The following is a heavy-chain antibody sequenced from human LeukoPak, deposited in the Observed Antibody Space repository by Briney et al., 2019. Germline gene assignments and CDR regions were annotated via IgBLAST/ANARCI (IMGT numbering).Heavy chain of an antibody. Sequence: SETLSLTCTVSGGSISSSSYYWGWIRQPPGKGLEWIGSIYYSGSTYYNPSLKSRVTISVDTSKNQFSLKLSSVTAADTAVYYCARDHGSATWRYYYYMDVWGKGTTVTVSS. V-gene: IGHV4-39*07. CDR1: GGSISSSSYY. CDR2: IYYSGST. J-gene: IGHJ6*03. D-gene: IGHD2-2*01. CDR3: ARDHGSATWRYYYYMDV.